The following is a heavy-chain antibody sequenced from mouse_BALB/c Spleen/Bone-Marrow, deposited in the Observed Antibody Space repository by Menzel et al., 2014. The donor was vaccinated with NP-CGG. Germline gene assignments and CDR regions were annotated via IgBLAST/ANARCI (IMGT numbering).Heavy chain of an antibody. CDR3: ARFPFPY. J-gene: IGHJ3*01. CDR2: IDPANGNT. Sequence: EVKPLESGAELVKPGASVKLSCTASGFNIKDTYMHWVKQRPEQGLEWIGKIDPANGNTKYDPKFQGKATITADTSSNTAYLQLSSLTSEDTAVYYCARFPFPYWGQGTLVTVSA. CDR1: GFNIKDTY. V-gene: IGHV14-3*02.